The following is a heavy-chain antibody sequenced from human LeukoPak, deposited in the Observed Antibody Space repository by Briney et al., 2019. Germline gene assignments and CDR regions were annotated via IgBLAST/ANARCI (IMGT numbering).Heavy chain of an antibody. Sequence: PGGPLRLSCAASGFTFSSYWMHWVRQAPGKGLVWVSRMNSDGRSTRYADSVKGRFTISRDNSKNTLYLQMSSLRAEDTAIYYCAKGSARYCNSSTCYHNWYFDLWGRGTLVTVSS. J-gene: IGHJ2*01. CDR2: MNSDGRST. CDR3: AKGSARYCNSSTCYHNWYFDL. V-gene: IGHV3-74*01. D-gene: IGHD2/OR15-2a*01. CDR1: GFTFSSYW.